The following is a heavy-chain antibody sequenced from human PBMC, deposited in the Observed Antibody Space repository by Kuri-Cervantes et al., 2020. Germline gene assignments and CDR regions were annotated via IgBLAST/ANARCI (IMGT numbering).Heavy chain of an antibody. J-gene: IGHJ4*02. CDR2: IKQAGSEK. Sequence: GESLKISCAASGFTFSSYCMHWVRQAPGKGLEWVANIKQAGSEKYYVDSVKGRFTISRDNAKKSLYLQMNSLGAEETAVYYCGGVGSPVAHLRWVDYWGQGTLGTGSA. CDR3: GGVGSPVAHLRWVDY. V-gene: IGHV3-7*01. CDR1: GFTFSSYC. D-gene: IGHD1-26*01.